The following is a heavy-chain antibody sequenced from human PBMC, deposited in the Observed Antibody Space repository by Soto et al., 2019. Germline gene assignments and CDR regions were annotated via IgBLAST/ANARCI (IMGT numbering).Heavy chain of an antibody. D-gene: IGHD5-18*01. CDR3: ARHGGGYSYGSWFDP. J-gene: IGHJ5*02. CDR1: GYTFTNNW. V-gene: IGHV5-10-1*01. CDR2: IDPSDSYV. Sequence: PGESLKISCNGSGYTFTNNWVSGVRQMPGKGLEWMGRIDPSDSYVDYSPAFQGHVTISVDKSINTAYLQWSSLKASDTAMYYCARHGGGYSYGSWFDPWGQGTLVTVSS.